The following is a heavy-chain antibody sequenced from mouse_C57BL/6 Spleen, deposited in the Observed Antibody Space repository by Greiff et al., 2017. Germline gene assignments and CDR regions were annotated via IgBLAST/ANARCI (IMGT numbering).Heavy chain of an antibody. J-gene: IGHJ4*01. CDR2: IYPGAGDP. D-gene: IGHD2-4*01. Sequence: VQLQQSGAELVKPGASVKISCKASGYAFRSYWMNWVKQRPGKGLEWIGQIYPGAGDPNYNGKFQGKATLTADKSSSTAYMQLSRLTSEDSAVYFCARFGSTMNAMDYWGQGTSVTVSS. V-gene: IGHV1-80*01. CDR1: GYAFRSYW. CDR3: ARFGSTMNAMDY.